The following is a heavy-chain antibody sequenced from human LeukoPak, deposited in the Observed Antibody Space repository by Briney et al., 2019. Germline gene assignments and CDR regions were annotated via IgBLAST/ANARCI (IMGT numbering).Heavy chain of an antibody. J-gene: IGHJ4*02. CDR3: ARDPRDGYAFDY. Sequence: SEPLSLPCPVSGGSIISYYWSWFRQTPGKGLGWFGYIYYSGRTNYNPSLKSRVTISVDTSKNQFSLKLSSVTAADTAVYDCARDPRDGYAFDYWGQGTLVTVSS. V-gene: IGHV4-59*12. D-gene: IGHD5-24*01. CDR2: IYYSGRT. CDR1: GGSIISYY.